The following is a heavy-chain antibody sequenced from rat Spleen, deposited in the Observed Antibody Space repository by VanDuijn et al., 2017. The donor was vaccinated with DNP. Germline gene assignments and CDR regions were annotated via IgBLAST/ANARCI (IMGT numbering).Heavy chain of an antibody. Sequence: EVQLQESGPGLVKPSHSLSLTCSVTGFSITTNYWGWIRKFPGNKMEWIGHISYSGSTRYNPSLKSRISITRDTSKNQFFLQLNSVTTEDTATYYCARSLFNYGSYGVMDAWGQGASVTVSS. CDR2: ISYSGST. CDR3: ARSLFNYGSYGVMDA. J-gene: IGHJ4*01. V-gene: IGHV3-1*01. D-gene: IGHD1-3*01. CDR1: GFSITTNY.